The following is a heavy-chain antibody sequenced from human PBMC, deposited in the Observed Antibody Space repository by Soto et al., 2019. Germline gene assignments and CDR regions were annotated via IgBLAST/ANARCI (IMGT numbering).Heavy chain of an antibody. CDR2: ISYDGSNK. Sequence: GGSLRLSCAASGFTFSSYGMHWVRQAPGKGLEWVAVISYDGSNKYYADSVKGRFTISRDNSKNTLYLQMNSLRAEDTAVYYCAKVHLLYYNWNDNYYFDYWGQGTLVTVSS. J-gene: IGHJ4*02. CDR3: AKVHLLYYNWNDNYYFDY. D-gene: IGHD1-1*01. CDR1: GFTFSSYG. V-gene: IGHV3-30*18.